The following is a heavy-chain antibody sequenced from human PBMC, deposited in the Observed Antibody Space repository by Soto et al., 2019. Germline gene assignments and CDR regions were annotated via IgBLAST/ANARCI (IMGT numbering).Heavy chain of an antibody. Sequence: PSETLSLTCTVSGGSIINGGYYWSWIRQHPGKGLEWIGYIYYSGSTYYNPSLKSRVTISVDTSKNQFSLKLSSVTAADTAVYYCAREFAEGCSSTSCYEYNWFDPWGQGTLVTVSS. CDR2: IYYSGST. D-gene: IGHD2-2*01. J-gene: IGHJ5*02. CDR3: AREFAEGCSSTSCYEYNWFDP. CDR1: GGSIINGGYY. V-gene: IGHV4-31*03.